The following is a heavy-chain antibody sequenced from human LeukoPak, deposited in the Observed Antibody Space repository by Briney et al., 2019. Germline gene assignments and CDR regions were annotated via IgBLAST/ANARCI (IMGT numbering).Heavy chain of an antibody. D-gene: IGHD6-13*01. V-gene: IGHV3-74*01. CDR2: VNSDGSTT. J-gene: IGHJ4*02. CDR3: ARGYYSSSRFDS. CDR1: GLPFSNSW. Sequence: GGSLRLSCAASGLPFSNSWMHWVRQAPGKGLVWVSRVNSDGSTTNYADSVKGRFTISRDNAENTLYMRMNSLRPEDTAVYYCARGYYSSSRFDSWGQGTLVTVSS.